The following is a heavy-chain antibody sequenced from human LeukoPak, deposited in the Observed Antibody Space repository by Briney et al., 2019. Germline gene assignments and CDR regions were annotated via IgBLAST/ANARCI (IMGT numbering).Heavy chain of an antibody. CDR1: GYAFTSYY. D-gene: IGHD6-13*01. CDR3: ARSRAAAAHWFDP. V-gene: IGHV1-46*01. CDR2: INPSGGST. Sequence: EASVKVSCKASGYAFTSYYMHWVRQAPGQGLEWMGIINPSGGSTSYAQKFQGRVTMTRDTSTSTVYMELSSLRSEDTAVYYCARSRAAAAHWFDPWGQGTLVTVSS. J-gene: IGHJ5*02.